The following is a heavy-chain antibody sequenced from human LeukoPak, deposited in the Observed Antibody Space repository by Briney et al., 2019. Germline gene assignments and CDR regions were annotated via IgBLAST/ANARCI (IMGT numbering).Heavy chain of an antibody. CDR1: GGSISSSSYY. D-gene: IGHD3-22*01. CDR2: IYYSGST. V-gene: IGHV4-39*07. J-gene: IGHJ5*02. Sequence: SETLSLTCTVSGGSISSSSYYWGWIRQPPGKGLEWIGSIYYSGSTYYNPSLKSRVTMSVDTSKNQFSLKLSSVTAADTAVYYCARDHTYYYDSSGYSNWFDPWGQGTLVTVSS. CDR3: ARDHTYYYDSSGYSNWFDP.